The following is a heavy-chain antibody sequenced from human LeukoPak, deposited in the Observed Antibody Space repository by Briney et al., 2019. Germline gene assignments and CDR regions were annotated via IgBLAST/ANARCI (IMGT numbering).Heavy chain of an antibody. CDR2: IYHSGST. Sequence: SETLSLTCAVPGYSITSGYYWGWIRQPPGKGLEWIGSIYHSGSTYYNSSLRSRVTVSVDASKNQFSLKLSSVTAADTAVYYCARTHMDTALVRIKWFDPWGQGTLVTVSS. V-gene: IGHV4-38-2*01. CDR3: ARTHMDTALVRIKWFDP. CDR1: GYSITSGYY. D-gene: IGHD5-18*01. J-gene: IGHJ5*02.